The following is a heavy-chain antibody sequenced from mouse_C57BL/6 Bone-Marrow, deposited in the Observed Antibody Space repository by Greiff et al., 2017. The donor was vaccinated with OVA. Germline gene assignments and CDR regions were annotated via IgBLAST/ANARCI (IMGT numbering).Heavy chain of an antibody. CDR2: IDPDTGGT. CDR1: GYTFTDYD. J-gene: IGHJ4*01. CDR3: TRSRYFAMDY. V-gene: IGHV1-15*01. Sequence: QVQLQQSGAELVRPGASVTLSCKASGYTFTDYDMPWVKQTPVHGLEWIGAIDPDTGGTAYNQKFKGKAILTADKSSSTAYMELRSLTSEDSAVYYCTRSRYFAMDYWGQGTSVTVSS.